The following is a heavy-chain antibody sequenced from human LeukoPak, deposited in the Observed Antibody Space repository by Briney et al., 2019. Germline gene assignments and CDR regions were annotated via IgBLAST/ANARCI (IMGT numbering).Heavy chain of an antibody. Sequence: GGSLRLSCAASGFTFSSYSMNWVRQAPGKGLEWVAYIRHDGNIEDYAESVKGRFIISRDNSKSTLYLQMNSLRIEDTAVFYCAKKAPGDWVPLDSWGQGTLVTVSS. CDR1: GFTFSSYS. V-gene: IGHV3-30*02. CDR3: AKKAPGDWVPLDS. J-gene: IGHJ4*02. CDR2: IRHDGNIE. D-gene: IGHD3-9*01.